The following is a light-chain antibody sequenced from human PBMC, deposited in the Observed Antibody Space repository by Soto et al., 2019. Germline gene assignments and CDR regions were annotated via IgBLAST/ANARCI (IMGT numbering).Light chain of an antibody. CDR1: SSNIGSKT. V-gene: IGLV1-44*01. CDR2: NSH. J-gene: IGLJ1*01. CDR3: AAWDASLNGYV. Sequence: QSVLTQPPSASGTPGQRVTISCSGSSSNIGSKTVNWYQQLPGTVPKLLIYNSHQRPSGVPDRFSGSKSGTSASLAISGLQPEDEADYYCAAWDASLNGYVFGTGTRSPS.